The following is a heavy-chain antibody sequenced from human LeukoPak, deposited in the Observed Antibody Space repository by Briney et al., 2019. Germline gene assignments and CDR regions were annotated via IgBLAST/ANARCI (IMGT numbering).Heavy chain of an antibody. CDR2: ISYDGSTK. D-gene: IGHD3-22*01. Sequence: PGGSLRLSCAASGFTFSSYTMHWVRQAPGKGLEWVAVISYDGSTKYYADSMKCRFTISRDNSKNTLYLQMNSLRAEDTAVYYCAREGYYDSSGYSDAGIDYWGQGSLVTVSS. CDR1: GFTFSSYT. CDR3: AREGYYDSSGYSDAGIDY. J-gene: IGHJ4*02. V-gene: IGHV3-30*04.